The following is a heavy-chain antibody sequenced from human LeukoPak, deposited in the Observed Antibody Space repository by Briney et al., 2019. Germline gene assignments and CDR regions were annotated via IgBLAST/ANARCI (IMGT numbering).Heavy chain of an antibody. J-gene: IGHJ5*02. CDR3: AKSLYGSGSYYNWFDP. Sequence: SETLSLTCTVSGGSISSGSYYWSWIRQPAGKGLEWIGRIYTSGSTNYNPSLKSRVTMSLDTSKNQFSLKLSSVTAADTAVYYCAKSLYGSGSYYNWFDPWGQGTLVTVSS. CDR2: IYTSGST. CDR1: GGSISSGSYY. V-gene: IGHV4-61*02. D-gene: IGHD3-10*01.